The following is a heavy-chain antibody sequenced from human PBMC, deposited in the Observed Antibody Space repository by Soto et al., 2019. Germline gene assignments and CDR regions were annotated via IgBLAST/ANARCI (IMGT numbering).Heavy chain of an antibody. D-gene: IGHD6-19*01. CDR1: GYTFTSYY. J-gene: IGHJ4*02. CDR2: INPSVGST. V-gene: IGHV1-46*01. Sequence: ASVKVSCKASGYTFTSYYMHWVRQAPGQGLEWMGIINPSVGSTSYAQKFQGRVTMTRYTSTSTVYMELSSLRFEDTAVYYCARVLEQWLVTDYWGQGTLVTVSS. CDR3: ARVLEQWLVTDY.